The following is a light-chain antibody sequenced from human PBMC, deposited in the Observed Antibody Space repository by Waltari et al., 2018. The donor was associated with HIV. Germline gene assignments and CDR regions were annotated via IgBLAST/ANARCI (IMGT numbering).Light chain of an antibody. CDR2: EDD. V-gene: IGLV1-44*01. CDR3: ATWDDSLRGVL. J-gene: IGLJ2*01. Sequence: QSVLTQPPSASGTPGQRVTISCSGSTSTIRIRTLNWYQQLPGTAPKLVIYEDDQRPSGVPDRFSGSKSGTSGSLAISGLQSEDEGDYYCATWDDSLRGVLFGGGTRLTV. CDR1: TSTIRIRT.